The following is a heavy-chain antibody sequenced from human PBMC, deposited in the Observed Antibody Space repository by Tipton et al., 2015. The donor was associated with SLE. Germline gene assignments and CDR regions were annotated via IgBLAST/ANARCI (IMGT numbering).Heavy chain of an antibody. J-gene: IGHJ3*01. CDR2: INPKNGGI. D-gene: IGHD3-3*01. V-gene: IGHV1-2*02. CDR1: GYAFSDYY. Sequence: QSGPEVKKPGASVRLSCKASGYAFSDYYIHWFRQAPGQGLEWIGWINPKNGGINEAQRFLGRVTMTRDASITTAFLEMKSLRYEDTAVYYCANSGGGKSYDFWTGYADAFDVWGQGTKVAVSS. CDR3: ANSGGGKSYDFWTGYADAFDV.